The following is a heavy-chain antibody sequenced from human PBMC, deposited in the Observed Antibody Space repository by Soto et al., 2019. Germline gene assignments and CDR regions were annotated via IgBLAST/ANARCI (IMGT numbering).Heavy chain of an antibody. CDR1: GFPFDDFA. V-gene: IGHV3-49*04. D-gene: IGHD3-3*01. CDR2: IRNQSYQETT. J-gene: IGHJ6*02. CDR3: ARDGGFYDFWSGYYTGVYYYYGMDV. Sequence: PGGSLRLSCTGSGFPFDDFAINWVRQAPGKGLEWVGLIRNQSYQETTEYAAAVKGRFTISRDTSNGIAYLQMNSLRAEDTAVYYCARDGGFYDFWSGYYTGVYYYYGMDVWGQGTTVTVSS.